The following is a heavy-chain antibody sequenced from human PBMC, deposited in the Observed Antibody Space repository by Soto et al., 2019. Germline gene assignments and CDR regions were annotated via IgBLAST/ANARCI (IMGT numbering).Heavy chain of an antibody. V-gene: IGHV3-33*01. D-gene: IGHD3-10*01. Sequence: GGSLRLSCAASGFTFSSYGMHWVRQAPGKGLEWVAVIWDDGSNKNYADCVKGRFTISRDNSKNTLYLQMNSLRAEDTAVYYCARADYGSGSPIYYYYYYMDVWGKGTTVTVSS. CDR2: IWDDGSNK. CDR1: GFTFSSYG. CDR3: ARADYGSGSPIYYYYYYMDV. J-gene: IGHJ6*03.